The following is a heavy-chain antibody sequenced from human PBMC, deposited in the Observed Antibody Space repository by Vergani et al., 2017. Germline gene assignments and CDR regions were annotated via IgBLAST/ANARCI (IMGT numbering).Heavy chain of an antibody. J-gene: IGHJ4*02. D-gene: IGHD1-1*01. CDR2: ISRIGSST. CDR3: ARFPNWSFDY. V-gene: IGHV3-11*01. Sequence: QVQLVESGGGLVKPGGSLRLSCAASGFTFSDYYMTWIRQAPGKGLEWVSYISRIGSSTYYADSVRGRFTISRDNAKNSLYLQMNSLRAEDTAVYYCARFPNWSFDYWGQGTLVTVSS. CDR1: GFTFSDYY.